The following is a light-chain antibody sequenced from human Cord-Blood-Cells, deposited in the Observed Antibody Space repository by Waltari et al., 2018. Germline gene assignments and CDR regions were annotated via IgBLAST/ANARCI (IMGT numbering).Light chain of an antibody. CDR3: CSYAGSSTYV. J-gene: IGLJ1*01. CDR1: SSDVGSYNL. V-gene: IGLV2-23*01. Sequence: QSALTQPASVSGSPGQSITIPCTGTSSDVGSYNLVSWYQQHPGKSPKLMIYEGSKRPSGVSNRFSGSNSGNTASLTISGLQAEDEADYYCCSYAGSSTYVFGTGTKVTVL. CDR2: EGS.